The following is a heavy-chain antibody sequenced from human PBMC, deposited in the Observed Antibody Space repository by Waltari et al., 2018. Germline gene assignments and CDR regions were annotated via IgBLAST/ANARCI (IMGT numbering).Heavy chain of an antibody. Sequence: AQPLQFGPEVMKLGPSVTASLRASGYAFTGYYMHSVTPAPRLGLEWMGRINPNSGGTNYAQKFQGRVTMTRDTSISTAYMELSRLRSDDTAVYYCARVGYRAVAGTGDYFDYWGQGTLVTVSS. CDR1: GYAFTGYY. CDR2: INPNSGGT. J-gene: IGHJ4*02. CDR3: ARVGYRAVAGTGDYFDY. D-gene: IGHD6-19*01. V-gene: IGHV1-2*03.